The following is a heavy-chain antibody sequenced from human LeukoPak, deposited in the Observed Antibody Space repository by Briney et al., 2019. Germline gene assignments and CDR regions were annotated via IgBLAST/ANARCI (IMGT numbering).Heavy chain of an antibody. CDR2: IYSDNT. D-gene: IGHD4/OR15-4a*01. CDR1: GFTVSSNY. Sequence: GGSLRLSCGASGFTVSSNYMSWVRQAPGKGLEWVSFIYSDNTHYSDSVKGRFTISRDNSKNTLYLQMNSLRAEDTAVYYCARRAGAYSHPYDYWGQGTLVTVSS. V-gene: IGHV3-53*01. CDR3: ARRAGAYSHPYDY. J-gene: IGHJ4*02.